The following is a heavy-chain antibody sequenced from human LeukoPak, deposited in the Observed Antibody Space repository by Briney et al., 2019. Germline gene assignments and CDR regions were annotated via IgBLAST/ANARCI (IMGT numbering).Heavy chain of an antibody. CDR3: ARPPLLDY. CDR2: IFYSGST. CDR1: GGSVSNYY. J-gene: IGHJ4*02. V-gene: IGHV4-59*08. Sequence: SSETLSLTCTVSGGSVSNYYWSWIRQPPGKGLEWIGDIFYSGSTNYNPSLKRRVTISIDTSKNQFSLELSSVTAADSAVYYCARPPLLDYWGQGTLVTVSS.